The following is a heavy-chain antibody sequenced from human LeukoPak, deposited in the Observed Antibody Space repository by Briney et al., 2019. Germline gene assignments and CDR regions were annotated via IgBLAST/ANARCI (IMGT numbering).Heavy chain of an antibody. Sequence: GGSLRLSCAASGFTVSSNYMSWVRQAPGKGLEWVSVIYSGGSTYYADSVKGRFTISRDNSMNTLYLQMNSLRAEDTAVYYCARDRPQLGLDYWGQGTLVTVSS. V-gene: IGHV3-66*01. D-gene: IGHD1-1*01. CDR3: ARDRPQLGLDY. CDR1: GFTVSSNY. J-gene: IGHJ4*02. CDR2: IYSGGST.